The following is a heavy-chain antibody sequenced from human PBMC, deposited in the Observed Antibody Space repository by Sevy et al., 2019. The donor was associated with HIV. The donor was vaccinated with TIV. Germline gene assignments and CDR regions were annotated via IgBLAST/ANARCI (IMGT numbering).Heavy chain of an antibody. CDR1: GFTVSSNY. J-gene: IGHJ4*02. Sequence: GGSLRLSCAASGFTVSSNYMSWVRQAPGKGLEWVSVIYSGGSTYYADSVKGRFTISRDNSMNTMYLQMNSLRAEDTAVYYCHRVAAAGRIDYWGQGTLVTVSS. D-gene: IGHD6-13*01. CDR3: HRVAAAGRIDY. V-gene: IGHV3-53*01. CDR2: IYSGGST.